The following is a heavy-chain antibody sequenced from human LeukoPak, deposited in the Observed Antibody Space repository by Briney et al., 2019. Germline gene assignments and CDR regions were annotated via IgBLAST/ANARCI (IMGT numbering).Heavy chain of an antibody. CDR1: GGSISSSSYY. J-gene: IGHJ4*02. D-gene: IGHD3-10*01. V-gene: IGHV4-39*07. CDR3: ARPRSGSYYKAFDY. Sequence: SETLSLTCTVSGGSISSSSYYWGWIRQPPGKGPEWIGSIYYSGNTYYNPSVKGRVIVSSDTSKNQFSLMLISVTAADTAVYYCARPRSGSYYKAFDYWGQGTLVTVSS. CDR2: IYYSGNT.